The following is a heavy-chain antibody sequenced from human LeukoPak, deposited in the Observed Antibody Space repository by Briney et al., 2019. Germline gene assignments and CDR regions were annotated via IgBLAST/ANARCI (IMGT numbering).Heavy chain of an antibody. CDR2: INPSGGST. V-gene: IGHV1-46*01. CDR3: AREKTMVRGVIGY. J-gene: IGHJ4*02. Sequence: GASVKVSCKASGYTFSIYYMHWVRQAPGQGLEWMGIINPSGGSTSYAQKLQGRVTMTRDTSTSTVYMELSSLRSEDTAVYYCAREKTMVRGVIGYWGQGTLVTVSS. D-gene: IGHD3-10*01. CDR1: GYTFSIYY.